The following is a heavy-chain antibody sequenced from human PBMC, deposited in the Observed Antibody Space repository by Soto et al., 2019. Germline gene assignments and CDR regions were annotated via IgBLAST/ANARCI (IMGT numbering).Heavy chain of an antibody. J-gene: IGHJ4*02. D-gene: IGHD6-19*01. CDR3: ARVGRAGSLDY. CDR2: IIPIFGTA. V-gene: IGHV1-69*13. Sequence: SVKVSFKASRGTFSSYAISWVRQAPGQGLEWMGGIIPIFGTANYAQKFQGRVTITADESTSTAYMELSSLRSEDTAVYYCARVGRAGSLDYWGQGTLVTVSS. CDR1: RGTFSSYA.